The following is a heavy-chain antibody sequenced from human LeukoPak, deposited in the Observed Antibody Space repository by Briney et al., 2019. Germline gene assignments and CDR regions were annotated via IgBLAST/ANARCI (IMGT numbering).Heavy chain of an antibody. CDR2: SSGSGGST. D-gene: IGHD2-15*01. CDR1: GFTFSSYA. Sequence: PGGSLRLSCAASGFTFSSYAMSWVRQAPGKGLEWVSASSGSGGSTYYADSVKGRFTVSRDNSKNTLYLQMNSLRAEDTAVYYCAKSVLRYCSGGSCYSRVYFDYWGQGTLVTVSS. V-gene: IGHV3-23*01. CDR3: AKSVLRYCSGGSCYSRVYFDY. J-gene: IGHJ4*02.